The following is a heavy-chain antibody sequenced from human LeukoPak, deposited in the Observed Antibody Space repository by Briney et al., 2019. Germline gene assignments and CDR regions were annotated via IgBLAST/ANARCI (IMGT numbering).Heavy chain of an antibody. J-gene: IGHJ4*02. CDR2: ISSSGSTI. V-gene: IGHV3-11*04. CDR3: ARDGADYDFWSGYYKYRHSDY. Sequence: PGGSLRLSCAASGFTFSDYYMSWIRQAPGKGLEWVSYISSSGSTIYYADSVKGRFTISRDNAKNSLYLQMNSLRAEDTAVYYCARDGADYDFWSGYYKYRHSDYWGQGTLVTVSS. CDR1: GFTFSDYY. D-gene: IGHD3-3*01.